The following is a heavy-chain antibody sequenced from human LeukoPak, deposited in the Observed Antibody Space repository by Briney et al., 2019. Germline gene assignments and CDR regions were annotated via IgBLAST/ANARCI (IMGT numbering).Heavy chain of an antibody. CDR2: INHSGST. CDR1: GGSFNGYY. Sequence: SETLSLTCAVYGGSFNGYYWSWIRQPPGKGLEWIGEINHSGSTYYNPSLKSRVTISVDRSKNQFSLKLSSVTAADTAVYYCARGQITMVRGVIITHDAFDIWGQGTMVTVSS. V-gene: IGHV4-34*01. CDR3: ARGQITMVRGVIITHDAFDI. D-gene: IGHD3-10*01. J-gene: IGHJ3*02.